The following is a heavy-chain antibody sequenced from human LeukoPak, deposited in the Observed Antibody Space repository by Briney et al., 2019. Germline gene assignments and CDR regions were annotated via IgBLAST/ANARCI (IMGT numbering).Heavy chain of an antibody. D-gene: IGHD3-22*01. CDR1: GFTFSDFG. CDR2: IWFDGSYK. J-gene: IGHJ2*01. V-gene: IGHV3-30*02. CDR3: AKGNRHDSSGYYSLWYFDL. Sequence: PGGSLRLSCAASGFTFSDFGMHWVRQAPGKGLEWVAVIWFDGSYKYYADSVKGRFTISRDNSKNTLYLQMNSLRAEDTAVYYCAKGNRHDSSGYYSLWYFDLWGRGTLVTVSS.